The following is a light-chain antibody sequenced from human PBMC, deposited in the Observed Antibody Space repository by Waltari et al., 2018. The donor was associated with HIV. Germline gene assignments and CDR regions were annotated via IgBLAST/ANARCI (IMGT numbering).Light chain of an antibody. J-gene: IGKJ1*01. V-gene: IGKV1-39*01. Sequence: IXXTQSPSXXSASVXDRXTXACXASDSISSYVNWYQQQPGKPPRLLIFXXXXXXXXVPSRFXGSGSGTDFTLTIXSLQXEXFAVYFCQQTYDAPWTFGPGT. CDR1: DSISSY. CDR3: QQTYDAPWT. CDR2: XXX.